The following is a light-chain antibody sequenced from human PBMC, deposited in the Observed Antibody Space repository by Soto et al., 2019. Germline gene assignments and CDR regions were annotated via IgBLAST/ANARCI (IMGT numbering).Light chain of an antibody. Sequence: DIQMTQSPSSLSASVGDRVTITCRASQGIDNYLAWYQQKPGKVPKLLIYGASTLQSGVPSRFSGSGSGTAFSLTISSLQPEDVATYYCQTYYFASGTFGPGTKVDIK. CDR1: QGIDNY. CDR3: QTYYFASGT. CDR2: GAS. V-gene: IGKV1-27*01. J-gene: IGKJ3*01.